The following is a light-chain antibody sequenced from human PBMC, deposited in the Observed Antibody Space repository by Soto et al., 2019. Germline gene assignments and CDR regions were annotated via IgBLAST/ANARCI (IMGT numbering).Light chain of an antibody. Sequence: IVMTQSPATLSVSPGQRATLSCRASQSVSTNLAWYQQKPGQAPRLLIYGASTRATGIPARFSGGGSGTEFTLTISGLQSDDFAVYYCQQYSNWPPWTFGQGTRVDFK. CDR1: QSVSTN. V-gene: IGKV3D-15*01. J-gene: IGKJ1*01. CDR3: QQYSNWPPWT. CDR2: GAS.